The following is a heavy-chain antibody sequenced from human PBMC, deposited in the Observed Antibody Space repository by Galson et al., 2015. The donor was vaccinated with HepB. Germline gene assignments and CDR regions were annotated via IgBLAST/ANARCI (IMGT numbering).Heavy chain of an antibody. J-gene: IGHJ5*02. CDR1: GGTFSSYA. V-gene: IGHV1-69*13. D-gene: IGHD3-10*01. CDR3: ARGILRYYYGSGSYWFDP. Sequence: SVKASCKASGGTFSSYAISWVRQAPGQGLEWMGGIIPIFGTANYAQKFQGRVTITADESTSTAYMELSSLRSEDTAVYYCARGILRYYYGSGSYWFDPWGQGTLVTVSS. CDR2: IIPIFGTA.